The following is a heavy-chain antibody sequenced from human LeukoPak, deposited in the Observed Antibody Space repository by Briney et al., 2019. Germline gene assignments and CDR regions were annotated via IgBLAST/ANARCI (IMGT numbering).Heavy chain of an antibody. Sequence: SQTLSLTCTVSGGSISSGSYYWSWIRQPAGKGLEWIGRIYTSGSTNYNPSLKSRVTISVDTSKNQFSLKLSSVTAADTAVYYCARSNYYDSGGYSLFDYWGQGTLVTVSS. D-gene: IGHD3-22*01. V-gene: IGHV4-61*02. CDR3: ARSNYYDSGGYSLFDY. CDR1: GGSISSGSYY. J-gene: IGHJ4*02. CDR2: IYTSGST.